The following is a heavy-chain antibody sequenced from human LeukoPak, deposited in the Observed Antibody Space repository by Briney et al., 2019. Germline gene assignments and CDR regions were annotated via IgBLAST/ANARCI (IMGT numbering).Heavy chain of an antibody. CDR3: ARQTGSGLFILP. D-gene: IGHD3/OR15-3a*01. V-gene: IGHV4-39*01. CDR1: GVSISSSNSY. CDR2: IYYSGNT. Sequence: SETLSLTCTVSGVSISSSNSYWGWIRQPPGRGLEWIGSIYYSGNTYYNASLKSQVSISIDTSKNRFSLKLTSVTAADTAVYYCARQTGSGLFILPGGQGTLVTVSS. J-gene: IGHJ4*02.